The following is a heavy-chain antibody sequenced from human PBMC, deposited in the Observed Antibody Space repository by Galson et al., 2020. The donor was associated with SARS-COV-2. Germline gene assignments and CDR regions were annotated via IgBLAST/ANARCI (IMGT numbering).Heavy chain of an antibody. CDR3: ARGFDY. Sequence: SQTLSLTCTVSGGSISSYYWRWIRQPPGKGLEWIGYIYYSGSTNYNPSLKSRVTISVDTSKNQFSLKLSSVTAADTAVYYCARGFDYWGQGTLVTVSS. V-gene: IGHV4-59*08. CDR2: IYYSGST. CDR1: GGSISSYY. J-gene: IGHJ4*02.